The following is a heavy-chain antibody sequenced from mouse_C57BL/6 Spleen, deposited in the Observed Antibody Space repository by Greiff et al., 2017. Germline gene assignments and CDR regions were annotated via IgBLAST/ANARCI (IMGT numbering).Heavy chain of an antibody. CDR3: AREDSSGYDWFAY. D-gene: IGHD3-2*02. CDR1: GYSITSGYY. V-gene: IGHV3-6*01. CDR2: ISYDGSN. Sequence: VQLQQSGPGLVKPSQSLSLTCSVTGYSITSGYYWNWIRQFPGNKLEWMGYISYDGSNNYNPSLKNRISITRDTSKNQFFLKLNSVTTEDTATYYCAREDSSGYDWFAYWGQGTLVTVSA. J-gene: IGHJ3*01.